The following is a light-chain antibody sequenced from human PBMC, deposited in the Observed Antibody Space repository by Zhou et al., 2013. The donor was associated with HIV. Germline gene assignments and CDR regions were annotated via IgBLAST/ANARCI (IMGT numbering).Light chain of an antibody. CDR3: QHYGSSRGWT. CDR1: QSVSRTY. V-gene: IGKV3-20*01. CDR2: SAS. Sequence: ELVLTQSPGTLSLSPGERATLSCRASQSVSRTYLTWYQKKPGQAPRLLIYSASSRATGIPDRFSGSGSGTDFTLTINRLEPEDFAVYYCQHYGSSRGWTFGRRGRRWTSN. J-gene: IGKJ1*01.